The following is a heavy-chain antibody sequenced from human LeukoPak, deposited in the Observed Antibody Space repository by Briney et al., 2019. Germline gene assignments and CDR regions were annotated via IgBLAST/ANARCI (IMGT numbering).Heavy chain of an antibody. Sequence: PGGSLRLSCAASGFTFSKFAMSWVRQAPGKGPEWVSTISSRGGDTYYADSVKGRFTVSRDNSKNTLFLQMNSLRAEDTALYYCAKGSIGSWYFFDYWGQGSLVTVSS. D-gene: IGHD6-13*01. J-gene: IGHJ4*02. V-gene: IGHV3-23*01. CDR1: GFTFSKFA. CDR2: ISSRGGDT. CDR3: AKGSIGSWYFFDY.